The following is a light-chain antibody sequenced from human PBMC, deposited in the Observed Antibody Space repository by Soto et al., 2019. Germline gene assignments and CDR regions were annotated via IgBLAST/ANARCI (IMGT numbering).Light chain of an antibody. V-gene: IGKV2-28*01. CDR1: QSLLYSNGYNY. Sequence: DIVMTQSPLSLPVTPGEPASISCRSSQSLLYSNGYNYLDWYLQKPGQSPQLLIYLGSNRASGGPDRYSGSGTGTDFTLKISRVEAEDVGVYYCMQALQTPYTFGQGTKLEIK. CDR3: MQALQTPYT. J-gene: IGKJ2*01. CDR2: LGS.